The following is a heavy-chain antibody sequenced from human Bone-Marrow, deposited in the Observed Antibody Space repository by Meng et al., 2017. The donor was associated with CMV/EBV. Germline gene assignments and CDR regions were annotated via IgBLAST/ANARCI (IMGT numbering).Heavy chain of an antibody. CDR1: GYTFTGHY. CDR2: INPNSGGT. D-gene: IGHD6-13*01. CDR3: ARDYGYSVCMDV. V-gene: IGHV1-2*02. Sequence: ASVKVSCKASGYTFTGHYMHWVRQAPGQGLEWMGWINPNSGGTNYAQKFQGRVTMTRDTSISTAYMELSRLRSDDTAVYYCARDYGYSVCMDVWGQGTTVTVSS. J-gene: IGHJ6*02.